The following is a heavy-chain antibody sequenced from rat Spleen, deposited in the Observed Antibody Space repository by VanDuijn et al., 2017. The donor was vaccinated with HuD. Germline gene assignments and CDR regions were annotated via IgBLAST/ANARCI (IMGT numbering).Heavy chain of an antibody. V-gene: IGHV5-31*01. D-gene: IGHD1-12*01. CDR2: ITNTGGST. CDR3: TTTGYEDY. CDR1: GFTFSSYW. J-gene: IGHJ2*01. Sequence: EVQLVESGGDLVRPGRSLKLSCVASGFTFSSYWMYWSRQAPGKGLEWVASITNTGGSTYYPDSVKGRFTISRDNAKSTLYLQMDSLRSEDTATYYCTTTGYEDYWGQGVMVTVSS.